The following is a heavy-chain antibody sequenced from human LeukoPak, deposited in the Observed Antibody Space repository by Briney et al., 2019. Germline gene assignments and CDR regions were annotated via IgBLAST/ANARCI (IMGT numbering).Heavy chain of an antibody. CDR3: ASAGKRRDIVVVPALDY. J-gene: IGHJ4*02. V-gene: IGHV3-21*01. CDR2: ISSSSSYI. Sequence: GGSLRLSCAASGFTFSSYSMNWVRQAPGKGLEWVSSISSSSSYIYYADSVKGRFTISRDNAKNSLYLQMNSLRAEDTAVYYCASAGKRRDIVVVPALDYWGQGTLVTVSS. CDR1: GFTFSSYS. D-gene: IGHD2-2*01.